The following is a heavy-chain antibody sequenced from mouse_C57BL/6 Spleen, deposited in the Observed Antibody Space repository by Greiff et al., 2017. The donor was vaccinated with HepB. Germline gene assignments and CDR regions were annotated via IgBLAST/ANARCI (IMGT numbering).Heavy chain of an antibody. CDR3: ARSSYGNLFAY. CDR2: IYPGSGNT. J-gene: IGHJ3*01. D-gene: IGHD2-1*01. V-gene: IGHV1-76*01. Sequence: VQLQQSGAELVRPGASVKLSCKASGYTFTDYYINWVKQRPGQGLEWIARIYPGSGNTYYNEKFKGKATLTAEKSSSTAYMQLSSLTSEDSAVYFCARSSYGNLFAYWGQGTLVTVSA. CDR1: GYTFTDYY.